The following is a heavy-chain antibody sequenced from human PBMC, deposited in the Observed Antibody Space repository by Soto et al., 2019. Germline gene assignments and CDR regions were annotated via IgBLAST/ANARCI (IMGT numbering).Heavy chain of an antibody. J-gene: IGHJ6*03. CDR1: GFTVSSKY. D-gene: IGHD3-10*01. CDR2: IQSGGPT. V-gene: IGHV3-66*01. CDR3: AGEHVLCYCCAWFGRTMDA. Sequence: GGSLRLSCAASGFTVSSKYMSWVRQAPGKGLEWVSLIQSGGPTYYADSVKGRFTISRDTSENTVHLQMDSLRAEDTAVYYCAGEHVLCYCCAWFGRTMDAWGKGTTVPLS.